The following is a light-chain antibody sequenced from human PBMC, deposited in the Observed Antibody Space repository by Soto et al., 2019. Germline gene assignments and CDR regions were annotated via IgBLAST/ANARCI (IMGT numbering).Light chain of an antibody. V-gene: IGKV3-15*01. CDR1: QSVSNN. CDR2: GAS. Sequence: EIVMTQSPATLSVSPGERATLSCRASQSVSNNLAWYQQKPGQAPRPLIYGASTRATGIPARFSGSGSGTEFTLTISRLEPGDFAVYYCQHFGGTTFTFGQGTRLEIK. J-gene: IGKJ5*01. CDR3: QHFGGTTFT.